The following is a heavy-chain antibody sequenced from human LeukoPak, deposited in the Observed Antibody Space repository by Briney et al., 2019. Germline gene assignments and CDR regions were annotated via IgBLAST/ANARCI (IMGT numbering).Heavy chain of an antibody. D-gene: IGHD4-23*01. CDR3: ARDLGGKADY. J-gene: IGHJ4*02. Sequence: PGGSLRLSCAASGFTFSSYGMHWVRQAPGKGLVWVSRINIDGSITNYADSVKGRFTISRDNVKNTLYLQMNSLRAEDTAMYYCARDLGGKADYWGQGTLVTVSS. CDR2: INIDGSIT. CDR1: GFTFSSYG. V-gene: IGHV3-74*01.